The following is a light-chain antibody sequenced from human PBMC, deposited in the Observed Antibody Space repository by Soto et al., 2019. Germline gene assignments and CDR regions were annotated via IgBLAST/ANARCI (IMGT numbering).Light chain of an antibody. CDR3: QQYYTTPLLT. J-gene: IGKJ4*01. CDR2: WAS. Sequence: DIVMTQSPDSLAVSLGERAVINCKTSQSHLYSSKNKNYLAWYQQKPGQPPKLLIYWASTRESVVPDRFSGGGSGRDFTLTISSLQAEDVAVYYYQQYYTTPLLTFGGGTKVEI. V-gene: IGKV4-1*01. CDR1: QSHLYSSKNKNY.